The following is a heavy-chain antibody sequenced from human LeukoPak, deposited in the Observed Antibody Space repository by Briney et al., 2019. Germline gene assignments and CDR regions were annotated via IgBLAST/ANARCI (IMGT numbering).Heavy chain of an antibody. CDR1: GGSISSSGYY. D-gene: IGHD1-26*01. CDR2: IYYSGST. V-gene: IGHV4-39*01. J-gene: IGHJ5*02. CDR3: ARHEYSGSYYGLSWFDP. Sequence: SETLSLTCTVPGGSISSSGYYWGWIRQPPGKGLEWIASIYYSGSTYYNPSLKSRVTISVDTSKNQLSLKLSSLTAADAAVYYCARHEYSGSYYGLSWFDPWGQGTLVTVSS.